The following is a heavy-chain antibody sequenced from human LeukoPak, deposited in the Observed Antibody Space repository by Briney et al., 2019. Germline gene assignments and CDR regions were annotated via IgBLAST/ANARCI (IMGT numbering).Heavy chain of an antibody. CDR2: IYYSGST. V-gene: IGHV4-59*01. CDR1: GGSISSYY. CDR3: ARARLDYGDYVDVYYFDY. D-gene: IGHD4-17*01. J-gene: IGHJ4*02. Sequence: SETLSLTCTVSGGSISSYYWSWIRQPPGKGLEWIGYIYYSGSTNYNPSLKSRVTISVDTSKNQFSLKLSSVTAADTAVYYCARARLDYGDYVDVYYFDYWGQGTLVTVSS.